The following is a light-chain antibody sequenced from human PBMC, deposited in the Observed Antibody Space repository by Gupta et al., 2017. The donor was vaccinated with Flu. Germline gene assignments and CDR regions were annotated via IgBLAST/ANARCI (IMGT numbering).Light chain of an antibody. J-gene: IGLJ1*01. Sequence: QSALTQPPSASGSPGQSLTISCTGTNSDVGAYNLVSWYQQHPGKAPKLIIYEVTKRPSGVPDRFSGSKSVNTASLTVSGLQAEDEADYYCSSYAGNDNYVFGTGTKVTVL. CDR1: NSDVGAYNL. CDR2: EVT. CDR3: SSYAGNDNYV. V-gene: IGLV2-8*01.